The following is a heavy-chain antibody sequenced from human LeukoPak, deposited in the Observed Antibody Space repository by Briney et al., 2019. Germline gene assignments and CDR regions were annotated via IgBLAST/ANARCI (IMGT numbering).Heavy chain of an antibody. D-gene: IGHD7-27*01. CDR3: ARVGPDELGMYYFDY. J-gene: IGHJ4*02. V-gene: IGHV3-48*04. CDR1: GFTFSSYS. CDR2: ISSSSSTI. Sequence: GGSLRLSCAASGFTFSSYSMNWVRQAPGKGLEWVSYISSSSSTIYYADSVKGRFTISRDNAKNSLYLQMNSLRAEDTAVYYCARVGPDELGMYYFDYWGQGTLVTVSS.